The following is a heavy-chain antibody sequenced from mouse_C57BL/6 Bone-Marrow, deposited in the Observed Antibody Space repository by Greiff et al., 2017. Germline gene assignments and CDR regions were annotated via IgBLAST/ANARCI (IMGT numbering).Heavy chain of an antibody. CDR1: GYTFTSYC. CDR3: ARAYYDYFDY. Sequence: QVQLQQPGAELVKPGASVKLSCTASGYTFTSYCMPWVKQRPGRSLEWIGRIDPNSGGTKYTEKFKSKATLTVDKPYRTAYMQLSSLTSEDSAVYYGARAYYDYFDYWGQGTTLTVSS. D-gene: IGHD2-4*01. J-gene: IGHJ2*01. CDR2: IDPNSGGT. V-gene: IGHV1-72*01.